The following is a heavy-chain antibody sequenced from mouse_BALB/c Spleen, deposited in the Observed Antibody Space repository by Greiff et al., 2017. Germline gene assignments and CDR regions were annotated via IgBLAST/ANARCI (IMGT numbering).Heavy chain of an antibody. CDR3: TRDEYGNYEGFAY. CDR2: IYPSDSYT. Sequence: QVQLQQPGAELVRPGASVKLSCKASGYTFTSYWINWVKQRPGQGLEWIGNIYPSDSYTNYNQKFKDKATLTVDKSSSTAYMQLSSPTSEDSAVYYCTRDEYGNYEGFAYWGQGTLVTVSA. CDR1: GYTFTSYW. V-gene: IGHV1-69*02. D-gene: IGHD2-10*02. J-gene: IGHJ3*01.